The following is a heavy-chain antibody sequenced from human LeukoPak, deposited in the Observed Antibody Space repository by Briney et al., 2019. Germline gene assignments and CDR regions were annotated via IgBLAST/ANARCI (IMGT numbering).Heavy chain of an antibody. CDR3: ARARNEWLWKDNYYYYYMDV. CDR1: VGTFSSYA. J-gene: IGHJ6*03. D-gene: IGHD5-12*01. CDR2: IIPIFGTA. V-gene: IGHV1-69*01. Sequence: EASVKVSCKASVGTFSSYAISWVRPAPGQGLEWMGGIIPIFGTANYAQKIQGRDTITADESTSTAYMELSSLRSEDTAVYYCARARNEWLWKDNYYYYYMDVWGKGTTVTVSS.